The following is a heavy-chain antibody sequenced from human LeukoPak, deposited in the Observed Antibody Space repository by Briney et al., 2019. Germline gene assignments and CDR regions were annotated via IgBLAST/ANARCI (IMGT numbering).Heavy chain of an antibody. CDR1: GFTFSSFG. D-gene: IGHD6-13*01. CDR3: ARDRQQLVQHGFDY. Sequence: GGSLRLSCAASGFTFSSFGMHWVRQAPGKGLEWVAVIWYDGSNKYYADSVKGRFIISRDNSKNTLYLQMNSLRAEDTAVYYCARDRQQLVQHGFDYWGQGTLVTVSS. CDR2: IWYDGSNK. V-gene: IGHV3-33*01. J-gene: IGHJ4*02.